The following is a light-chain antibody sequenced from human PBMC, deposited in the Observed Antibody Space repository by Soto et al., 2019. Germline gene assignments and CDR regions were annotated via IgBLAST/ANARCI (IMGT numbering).Light chain of an antibody. Sequence: EIVMRQSPATLSVAPGERVTFSFRASQSVTSSSLAWYQQKPGQAPRLLIYDASSRASGISDRFSGSGSGTDFTLTISRLEPEDFGVYYCQQYGSSPITFGQGTRLEIK. CDR3: QQYGSSPIT. V-gene: IGKV3-20*01. J-gene: IGKJ5*01. CDR1: QSVTSSS. CDR2: DAS.